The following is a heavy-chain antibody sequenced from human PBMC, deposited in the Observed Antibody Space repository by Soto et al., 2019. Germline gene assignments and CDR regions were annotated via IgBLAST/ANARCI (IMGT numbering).Heavy chain of an antibody. J-gene: IGHJ4*02. CDR3: AKDRAYGAASYYLDY. V-gene: IGHV3-30*18. CDR1: GFTFTDYG. D-gene: IGHD4-17*01. Sequence: PWLTLRLSCAASGFTFTDYGMHWVRQAPGKRLEWVAVLSNDGRDQHSADSVKGRFAISRDDSKNTLYLQMNGLRAEDTAIYYCAKDRAYGAASYYLDYWGQGTLVTVSS. CDR2: LSNDGRDQ.